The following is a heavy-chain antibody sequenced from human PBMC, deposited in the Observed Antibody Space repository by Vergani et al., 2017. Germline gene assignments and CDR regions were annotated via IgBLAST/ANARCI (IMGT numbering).Heavy chain of an antibody. V-gene: IGHV3-74*01. J-gene: IGHJ5*01. CDR2: IKSDGSIT. D-gene: IGHD2-2*01. CDR1: GFSFSGSW. CDR3: VRARCSSPCFMSNWFDS. Sequence: EVQLVESGGGLIHPGGSLRLSCEGSGFSFSGSWMHWVRQSPEKGLVWVSRIKSDGSITNYADSVKGRFTISRDNAKNTLYLEMNSLRGDDTAIYYCVRARCSSPCFMSNWFDSWGQGTLVTVSS.